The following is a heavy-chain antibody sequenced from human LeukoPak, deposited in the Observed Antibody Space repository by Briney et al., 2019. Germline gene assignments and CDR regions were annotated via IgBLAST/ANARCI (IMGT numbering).Heavy chain of an antibody. D-gene: IGHD2-15*01. Sequence: PGGSLRLSCAASGFSFSNYGTHWGCQAPGKGLEWVALIQSDGSKTYSADSVKGRFTISRDNPRNTLYLQMNRLRPEDTAVYYCAKRYCKSATCRSDMDAWGQGTTVTVSS. CDR3: AKRYCKSATCRSDMDA. J-gene: IGHJ6*02. CDR1: GFSFSNYG. CDR2: IQSDGSKT. V-gene: IGHV3-30*02.